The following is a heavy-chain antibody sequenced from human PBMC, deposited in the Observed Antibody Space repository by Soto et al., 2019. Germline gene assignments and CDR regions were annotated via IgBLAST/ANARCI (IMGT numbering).Heavy chain of an antibody. CDR2: IHHSGST. V-gene: IGHV4-34*01. D-gene: IGHD6-13*01. CDR1: GGSFGGYY. Sequence: QVQLQQWGAGLLKPSETLSLTCAVYGGSFGGYYWSWIRQPPGKGLEWIGEIHHSGSTNYNPSLKGRVTISVDTSKNQFSLKVSSVTAADTAVYFCAQQQPTPFDPWGQGTLVTVSS. CDR3: AQQQPTPFDP. J-gene: IGHJ5*02.